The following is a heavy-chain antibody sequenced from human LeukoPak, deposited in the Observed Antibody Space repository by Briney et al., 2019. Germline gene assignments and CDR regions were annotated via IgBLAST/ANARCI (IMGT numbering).Heavy chain of an antibody. CDR1: GFTFTDYY. V-gene: IGHV1-2*02. CDR2: IGPHSSAT. D-gene: IGHD2/OR15-2a*01. J-gene: IGHJ4*02. Sequence: ASVKVSCQPSGFTFTDYYIHWVGQAPGQGLEWMGYIGPHSSATSSPQEFQGRVTMTRDTSMSTAYMELTRLTSDDTAVYYCAREGNGLLSKDFDYWGQGTLVTVSS. CDR3: AREGNGLLSKDFDY.